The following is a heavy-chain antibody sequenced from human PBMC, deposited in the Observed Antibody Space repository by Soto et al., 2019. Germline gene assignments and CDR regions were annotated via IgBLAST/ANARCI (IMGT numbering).Heavy chain of an antibody. D-gene: IGHD2-2*02. V-gene: IGHV4-59*01. CDR1: GGSISSYY. CDR3: ARDKPLPYCSSTSCYTGPDAFDI. Sequence: SETLSLTCTVSGGSISSYYWSWIRQPPGKGLEWIGYIYYSGSTNYNPSLKSRVTISVDTSKNQFSLKLSSVTAADTAVYYCARDKPLPYCSSTSCYTGPDAFDIWGQGTMVTVSS. CDR2: IYYSGST. J-gene: IGHJ3*02.